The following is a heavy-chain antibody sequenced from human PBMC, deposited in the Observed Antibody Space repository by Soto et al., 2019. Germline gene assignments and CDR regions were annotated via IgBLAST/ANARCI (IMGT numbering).Heavy chain of an antibody. V-gene: IGHV1-18*01. D-gene: IGHD6-13*01. CDR1: GYTFTSYG. Sequence: GASVKVSCKASGYTFTSYGISWVRQAPGQGLEWMGWISAYNGNTNYAQKLQGRVTMTTDTSTSTAYMELRSLRSDDTAVYYCARLGYSSSWYTDYYYYYGMDVWGQRTTVTVSS. J-gene: IGHJ6*02. CDR2: ISAYNGNT. CDR3: ARLGYSSSWYTDYYYYYGMDV.